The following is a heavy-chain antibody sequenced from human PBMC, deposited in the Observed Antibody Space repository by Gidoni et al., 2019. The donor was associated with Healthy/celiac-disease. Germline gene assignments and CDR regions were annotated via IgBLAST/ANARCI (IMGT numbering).Heavy chain of an antibody. Sequence: QVQLVESGGGVVHPGGSLSLSCAASGFTFSSYAMHWVRQAPGKGLEWVAVISYDGSNKYYADSVKGRFTISRDNSKNTLYLQMNSLRAEDTAVYYCARDGRSYGTYYYYGMDVWGQGTTVTVSS. D-gene: IGHD1-26*01. CDR2: ISYDGSNK. J-gene: IGHJ6*02. CDR1: GFTFSSYA. CDR3: ARDGRSYGTYYYYGMDV. V-gene: IGHV3-30-3*01.